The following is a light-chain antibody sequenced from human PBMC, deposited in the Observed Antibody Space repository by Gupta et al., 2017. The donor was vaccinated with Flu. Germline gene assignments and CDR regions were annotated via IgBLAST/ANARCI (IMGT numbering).Light chain of an antibody. J-gene: IGKJ1*01. V-gene: IGKV3-15*01. CDR1: QSVSSN. CDR3: QHENNWSRT. CDR2: GPS. Sequence: EIVMTQSRATLSVSKGERATLACRASQSVSSNLARYQQKPGQAPRLLIYGPSTRATGIPARFSGSGNGTQFTLAISCLQSEDFAVYFCQHENNWSRTFGQGTKVETK.